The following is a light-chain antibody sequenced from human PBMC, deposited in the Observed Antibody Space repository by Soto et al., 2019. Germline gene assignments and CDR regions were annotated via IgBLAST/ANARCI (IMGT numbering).Light chain of an antibody. CDR2: DAF. CDR3: HQYNKWPYT. Sequence: EIVMAQSPATLSVSPGERATLSCGASQSVATNLAWYQQKPGQAPSLLIYDAFARATGFPARFSGSGSGTEFTLTISSLQSEDSAVYYCHQYNKWPYTFGQGTKLEIK. V-gene: IGKV3-15*01. CDR1: QSVATN. J-gene: IGKJ2*01.